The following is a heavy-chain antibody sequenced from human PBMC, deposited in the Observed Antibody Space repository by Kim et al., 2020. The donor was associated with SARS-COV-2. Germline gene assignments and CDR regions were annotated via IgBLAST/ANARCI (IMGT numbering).Heavy chain of an antibody. J-gene: IGHJ4*02. CDR1: GFTFTGHA. CDR2: IDGSDGTT. Sequence: GGSLRLSCTTSGFTFTGHAMSWVRQPPGEGLEWVSSIDGSDGTTYYVDSVKGRFTISRDDSKNTLYLQMSALRGDDTAVYYCMKGGWGWIWDHWGQGTLVTVSS. V-gene: IGHV3-23*01. CDR3: MKGGWGWIWDH. D-gene: IGHD2-21*01.